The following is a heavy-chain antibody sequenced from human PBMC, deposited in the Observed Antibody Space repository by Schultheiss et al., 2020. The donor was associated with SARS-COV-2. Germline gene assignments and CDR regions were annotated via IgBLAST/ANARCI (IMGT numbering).Heavy chain of an antibody. Sequence: GGSLRLSCAASGFTFSSYSMNWVRQAPGKGLEWVSYISSSGSTIYYADSVKGRFTISRDNAKNSLYLQMNSLRAEDTAVYYCARDGGYSGSYLYYWGQGTLVTVSS. V-gene: IGHV3-48*04. CDR3: ARDGGYSGSYLYY. CDR2: ISSSGSTI. CDR1: GFTFSSYS. J-gene: IGHJ4*02. D-gene: IGHD1-26*01.